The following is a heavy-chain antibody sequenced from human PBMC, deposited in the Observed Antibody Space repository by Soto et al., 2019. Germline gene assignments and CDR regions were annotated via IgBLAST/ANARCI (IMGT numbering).Heavy chain of an antibody. V-gene: IGHV4-31*03. CDR3: VRHNSGNSCMYV. D-gene: IGHD6-25*01. Sequence: SETLSLTCTVSGGSISSGGYYWSWIRQHPGKGLEWVGYIYYSGSTYYNPSLKSRVTISVDTSKNQFSLKLSSVTAADTAVYYCVRHNSGNSCMYVWGQETTVTISS. CDR1: GGSISSGGYY. CDR2: IYYSGST. J-gene: IGHJ6*02.